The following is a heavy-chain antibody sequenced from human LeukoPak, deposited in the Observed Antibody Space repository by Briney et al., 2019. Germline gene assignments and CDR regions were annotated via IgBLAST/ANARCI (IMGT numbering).Heavy chain of an antibody. V-gene: IGHV3-23*01. CDR1: GFTFSNDA. CDR2: ISCSGGNT. D-gene: IGHD3-22*01. J-gene: IGHJ4*02. CDR3: ARRASDSGAKPTFDF. Sequence: PGGSLRLSCAASGFTFSNDAMSWVRQGPGKGLEWVSVISCSGGNTYYADSVKGRFTMSRDNSKNTLDLQMNSLRAEDTAVYYCARRASDSGAKPTFDFWGQGTLVTVSS.